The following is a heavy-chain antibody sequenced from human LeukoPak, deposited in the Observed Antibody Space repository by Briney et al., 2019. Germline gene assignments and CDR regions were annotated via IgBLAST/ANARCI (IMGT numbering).Heavy chain of an antibody. V-gene: IGHV4-39*01. CDR1: GGSISNSIYY. CDR2: IYYSGNT. CDR3: ARPGPGGVAHFDY. D-gene: IGHD3-3*01. J-gene: IGHJ4*02. Sequence: SETLSLTCTVSGGSISNSIYYWGWIRQPPGKGLEWVRSIYYSGNTYYNPSLKRRVTISVDTSKNQLSLKLSSVTAADTAVYFCARPGPGGVAHFDYWGQGTLVTVSS.